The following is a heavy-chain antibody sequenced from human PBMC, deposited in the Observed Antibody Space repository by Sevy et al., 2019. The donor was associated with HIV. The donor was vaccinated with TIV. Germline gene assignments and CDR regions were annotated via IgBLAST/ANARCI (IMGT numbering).Heavy chain of an antibody. CDR2: INPNSGGT. CDR3: ARVWNSDYYDSTGPNWFDP. J-gene: IGHJ5*02. CDR1: GYTFTGYS. Sequence: ASVKVSCKASGYTFTGYSMHWVRQAPGQGLEWMGCINPNSGGTNYAQKFQGRVTMTRDTSISTAYMELSSLRSDDTAVYDCARVWNSDYYDSTGPNWFDPWGQGTLVTVSS. D-gene: IGHD3-22*01. V-gene: IGHV1-2*02.